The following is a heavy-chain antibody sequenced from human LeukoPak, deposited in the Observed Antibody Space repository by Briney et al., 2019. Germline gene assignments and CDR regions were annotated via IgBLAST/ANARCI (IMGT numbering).Heavy chain of an antibody. J-gene: IGHJ5*02. CDR1: GGSISTYY. D-gene: IGHD3-9*01. Sequence: SETLSLTCTVSGGSISTYYWSWIRQPPGKGLEYIGYIYNNGNINYNPALKSRVTISVDTSKNQFSLKLTSVTGADTAVYYCARSYYDIMNGPYIWLDPWGQGTLVTVSS. V-gene: IGHV4-59*08. CDR3: ARSYYDIMNGPYIWLDP. CDR2: IYNNGNI.